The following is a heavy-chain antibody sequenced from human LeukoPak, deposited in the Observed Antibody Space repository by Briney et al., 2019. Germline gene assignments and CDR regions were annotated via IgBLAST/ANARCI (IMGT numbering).Heavy chain of an antibody. CDR1: GFTFTRYD. V-gene: IGHV1-8*01. J-gene: IGHJ4*02. CDR3: ARGRPYYYDSSGYLFDY. CDR2: MNPNNGNT. D-gene: IGHD3-22*01. Sequence: ASVKVSCKASGFTFTRYDINWVRQASGQGLEWMGWMNPNNGNTGYAQKFQGRVTMTTDTSTSTAYMELRSLRSDDTVVYYCARGRPYYYDSSGYLFDYWGQGTLVTVSS.